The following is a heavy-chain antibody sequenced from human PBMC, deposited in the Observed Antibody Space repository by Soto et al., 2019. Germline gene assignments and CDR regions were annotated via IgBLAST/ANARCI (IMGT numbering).Heavy chain of an antibody. D-gene: IGHD6-19*01. CDR3: ARRAQPSSGWYLYYYYYGMDV. CDR1: GYTFTSYG. V-gene: IGHV1-18*04. CDR2: ISAYNGNT. Sequence: ASVKVSCKASGYTFTSYGISWVRQAPGQGLEWMGWISAYNGNTNYAQKLQGRVTMTTDTSTSTAYMELRSLRSDDTAVYYCARRAQPSSGWYLYYYYYGMDVWGQGTTVTVSS. J-gene: IGHJ6*02.